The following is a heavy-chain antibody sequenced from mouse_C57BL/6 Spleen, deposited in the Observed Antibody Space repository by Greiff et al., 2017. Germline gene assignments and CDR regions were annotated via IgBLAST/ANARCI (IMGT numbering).Heavy chain of an antibody. J-gene: IGHJ2*01. Sequence: EVQLQQSGAELVRPGASVKLSCTASGFNIKDDYMHWVKQRPEQGLEWIGWIDPENGDTEYASKFQGKATITADTSSHTAYLQLSSLTSEDTAVYYCTRIYYYGSSLDYWGQGTTLTVSS. CDR1: GFNIKDDY. D-gene: IGHD1-1*01. V-gene: IGHV14-4*01. CDR2: IDPENGDT. CDR3: TRIYYYGSSLDY.